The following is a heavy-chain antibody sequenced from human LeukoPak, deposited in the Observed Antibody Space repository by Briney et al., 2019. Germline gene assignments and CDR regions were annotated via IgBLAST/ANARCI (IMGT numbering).Heavy chain of an antibody. CDR1: GYTFTSYD. CDR3: ARGSQRAAATYYYYYYGMDA. J-gene: IGHJ6*02. D-gene: IGHD6-13*01. V-gene: IGHV1-8*01. Sequence: ASVKVSCKASGYTFTSYDINWVRQATGQGLEWMGWMNPNSGNTGYAQKFQGRVTMTRNTSISTAYMELSSLRSEDTAVYYCARGSQRAAATYYYYYYGMDAWGQGTTVTVSS. CDR2: MNPNSGNT.